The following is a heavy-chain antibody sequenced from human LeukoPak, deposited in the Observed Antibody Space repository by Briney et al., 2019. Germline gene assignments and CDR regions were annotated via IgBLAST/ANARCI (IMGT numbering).Heavy chain of an antibody. CDR3: ARVSRSGYYYDSSGTDDAFDI. CDR1: GGSISSGGYY. V-gene: IGHV4-31*03. J-gene: IGHJ3*02. D-gene: IGHD3-22*01. CDR2: IYYSGST. Sequence: PSQTLSLTCTVSGGSISSGGYYWSWIRQHPGKGLEWIGYIYYSGSTYYNPSLKIRVTISVDTSKNQFSLKLSSVTAADTAVYYCARVSRSGYYYDSSGTDDAFDIWGQGTMVTVSS.